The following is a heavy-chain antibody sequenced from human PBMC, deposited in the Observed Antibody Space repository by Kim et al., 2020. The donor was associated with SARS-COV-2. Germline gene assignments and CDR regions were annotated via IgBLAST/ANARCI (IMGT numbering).Heavy chain of an antibody. CDR2: ILPILGIA. CDR3: ARPIDYGDYVPFDY. V-gene: IGHV1-69*04. Sequence: SVKVSCKASGGTFSSYAISWVRQAPGQGLEWMGRILPILGIANYAQKFQGRVTITADKSTSTAYMELSSLRSEDTAVYYCARPIDYGDYVPFDYWGQGTLVTVSS. J-gene: IGHJ4*02. CDR1: GGTFSSYA. D-gene: IGHD4-17*01.